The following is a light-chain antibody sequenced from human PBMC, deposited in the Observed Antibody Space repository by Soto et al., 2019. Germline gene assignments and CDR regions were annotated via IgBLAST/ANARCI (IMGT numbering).Light chain of an antibody. V-gene: IGKV3D-15*01. CDR1: QNVNSN. CDR3: QQYNNWPRT. J-gene: IGKJ1*01. CDR2: GAS. Sequence: EIVMTQSPATLSVSPGERVTLSCRASQNVNSNLAWYQQKPGQAPRLLFYGASTRATGIPARFSGSASGTEFALTITRLQSEDFAVYYCQQYNNWPRTFGQGTRVEIK.